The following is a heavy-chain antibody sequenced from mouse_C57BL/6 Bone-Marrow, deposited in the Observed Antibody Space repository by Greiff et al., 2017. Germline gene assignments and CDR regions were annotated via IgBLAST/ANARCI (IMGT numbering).Heavy chain of an antibody. J-gene: IGHJ4*01. D-gene: IGHD2-3*01. CDR1: GFTFSDYY. CDR3: ARKNGYYVYYAMDY. V-gene: IGHV5-12*01. CDR2: ISNGGGST. Sequence: EVKVVESGGGLVQPGGSLKLSCAASGFTFSDYYMYWVRQTPEKRLEWVAYISNGGGSTYYPDTVKGRFTISRDNAKNTLYLQMSRLKSEDTAMYYCARKNGYYVYYAMDYWGQGTSVTVSS.